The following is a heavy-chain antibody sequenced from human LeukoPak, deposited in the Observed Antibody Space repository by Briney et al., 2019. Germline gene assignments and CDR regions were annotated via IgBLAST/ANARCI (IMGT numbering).Heavy chain of an antibody. CDR3: AKGLESSIWYTLIDT. CDR2: ISGSGGRT. D-gene: IGHD6-13*01. Sequence: GGSLRLSCAASGFIFSNYDMRWVRQAPGKGLEWVSDISGSGGRTFYADSVKGRFTISRDNSKNTLHLQKNSLRADDTAVYYCAKGLESSIWYTLIDTWGQGTLVTVSS. CDR1: GFIFSNYD. V-gene: IGHV3-23*01. J-gene: IGHJ5*02.